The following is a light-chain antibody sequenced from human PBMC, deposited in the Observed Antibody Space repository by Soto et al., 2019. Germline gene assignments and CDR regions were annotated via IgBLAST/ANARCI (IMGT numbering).Light chain of an antibody. CDR2: EVN. V-gene: IGLV2-8*01. CDR3: SSYAGSNNYV. J-gene: IGLJ1*01. Sequence: LTQPPSASGSPGQSVAISCTGTSSDVGGYNYVSWYQLHPGKAPKLMIYEVNMRPSGVPDRFSGSKSGNTASLTVSGLRAEDEADYCCSSYAGSNNYVFGTGTKVTVL. CDR1: SSDVGGYNY.